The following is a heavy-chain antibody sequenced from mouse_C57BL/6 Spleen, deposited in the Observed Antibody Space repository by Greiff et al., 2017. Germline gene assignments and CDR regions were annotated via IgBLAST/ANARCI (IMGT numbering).Heavy chain of an antibody. CDR1: GYTFTSYR. CDR2: FDPSDNYT. V-gene: IGHV1-50*01. D-gene: IGHD5-1*01. J-gene: IGHJ4*01. CDR3: ARSPIGSTYVMDY. Sequence: VQLQQPGAELVKPGASVKLSCKASGYTFTSYRMQWVKQRPGQGLEWIGEFDPSDNYTNYNQKFKGKATLTVETSSSTAYMQLSSLTSEDSAVYYCARSPIGSTYVMDYWGQGTSVTVSS.